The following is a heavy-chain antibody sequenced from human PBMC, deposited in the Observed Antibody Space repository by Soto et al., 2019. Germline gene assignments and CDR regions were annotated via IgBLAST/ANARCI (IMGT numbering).Heavy chain of an antibody. CDR3: ASLGIYYDILTGRSYYYYGMDV. V-gene: IGHV3-21*01. CDR2: ISSSSSYI. J-gene: IGHJ6*02. CDR1: GFTFSSYS. D-gene: IGHD3-9*01. Sequence: PXGSLILSCSASGFTFSSYSMNWVRQAPGKGLGWVSCISSSSSYIYYADSVKGRFTISRDNAKNSLYLQMNSLRAEDTAVYYCASLGIYYDILTGRSYYYYGMDVWGQGTTVTVS.